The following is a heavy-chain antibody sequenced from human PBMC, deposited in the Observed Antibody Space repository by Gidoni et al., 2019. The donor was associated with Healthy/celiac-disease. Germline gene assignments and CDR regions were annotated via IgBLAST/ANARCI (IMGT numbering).Heavy chain of an antibody. CDR1: GDSVSRTSAA. CDR3: ARGSYDILTGYREMANYFDY. J-gene: IGHJ4*02. D-gene: IGHD3-9*01. CDR2: TYYRSKWYN. Sequence: QVQLQQSGPGLVKPSQTLSLTCAISGDSVSRTSAAWNWIRQSPSRGLEWLGRTYYRSKWYNDYAVSVKSRITINPDTSKNQFSLQLNSVTPEDTAVYYCARGSYDILTGYREMANYFDYWGQGTLVTVCS. V-gene: IGHV6-1*01.